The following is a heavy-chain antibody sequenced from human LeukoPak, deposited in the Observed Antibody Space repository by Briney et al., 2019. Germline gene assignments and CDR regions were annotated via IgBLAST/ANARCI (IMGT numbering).Heavy chain of an antibody. CDR3: ARDGTREPQYYYDSSVGGYYYGMDV. V-gene: IGHV1-2*04. Sequence: ASVKVSCKASGYTFTGYYMHWVRQAPGQGLEWMGWINPNSGGANYAQKFQGWVTMTRDTSISTAYMELSRLRSDDTAVYYCARDGTREPQYYYDSSVGGYYYGMDVWGQGTTVTVSS. J-gene: IGHJ6*02. D-gene: IGHD3-22*01. CDR1: GYTFTGYY. CDR2: INPNSGGA.